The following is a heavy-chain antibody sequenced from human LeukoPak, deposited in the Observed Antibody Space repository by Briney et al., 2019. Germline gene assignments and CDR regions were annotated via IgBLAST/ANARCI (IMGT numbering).Heavy chain of an antibody. D-gene: IGHD3-22*01. Sequence: SETLSLTCAVYGGSFSGYYWSWIRQPPGKGLEWIGEINHSVSTTYNPSLKSRVTISVDTSKNQFSLKLSSVTAADTAVYYCARGRLPYYYDSSGYYLRYFDLWGRGTLVTVSS. V-gene: IGHV4-34*01. CDR3: ARGRLPYYYDSSGYYLRYFDL. CDR2: INHSVST. J-gene: IGHJ2*01. CDR1: GGSFSGYY.